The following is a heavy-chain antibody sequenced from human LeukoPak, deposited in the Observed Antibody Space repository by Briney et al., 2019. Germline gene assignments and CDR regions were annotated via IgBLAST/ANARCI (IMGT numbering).Heavy chain of an antibody. D-gene: IGHD6-13*01. CDR1: GFIFRDYV. CDR3: ARRGTSSSWAHFDY. Sequence: PGGSLRLSCAASGFIFRDYVMNWVRQAPGKGLEWVAKIKQDGSEKYYVDSVKGRFTISRDNAKNSLYLQMNSLGAEDTAVYYCARRGTSSSWAHFDYWGQGTLVTVSS. J-gene: IGHJ4*02. V-gene: IGHV3-7*05. CDR2: IKQDGSEK.